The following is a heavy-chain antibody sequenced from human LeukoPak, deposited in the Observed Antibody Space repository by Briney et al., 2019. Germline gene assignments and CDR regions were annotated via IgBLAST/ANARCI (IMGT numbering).Heavy chain of an antibody. CDR3: AKDIGATIWFAP. Sequence: GGSLRLSCAASVFTLFSYAISWVRQAPGKGRGCVSAISGSGGRTYYADSVKGRFSISRDNSKNTLYLQMNSLRAEDTAVYYCAKDIGATIWFAPWGQGTLVTVSS. CDR2: ISGSGGRT. D-gene: IGHD5-12*01. J-gene: IGHJ5*02. CDR1: VFTLFSYA. V-gene: IGHV3-23*01.